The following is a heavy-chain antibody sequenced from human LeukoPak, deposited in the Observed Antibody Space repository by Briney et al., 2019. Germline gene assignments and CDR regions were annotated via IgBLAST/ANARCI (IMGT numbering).Heavy chain of an antibody. D-gene: IGHD2-15*01. CDR1: GYTFTSYG. CDR3: ARDHCSGGNCNAYYDF. J-gene: IGHJ4*02. Sequence: ASVKVSCKASGYTFTSYGTSWVRQAPGQGLEWMGWISTYSDKTNYVQRLQGRVTMTTDTSTSTAYMELRSLTSDDTAVYYCARDHCSGGNCNAYYDFWGQGALVTVSS. V-gene: IGHV1-18*01. CDR2: ISTYSDKT.